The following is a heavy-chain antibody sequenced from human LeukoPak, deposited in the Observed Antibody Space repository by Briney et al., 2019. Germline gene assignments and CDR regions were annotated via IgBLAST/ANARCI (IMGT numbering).Heavy chain of an antibody. Sequence: SETLSLTCAVYGGTFSDYYWSWIRQSPGKGLEWLGEVMDSGRTNYNPSLKSRVTISIDMSKNQFSLRLSSMTAADTAVYYCVREHNIVIPTARTYYYYYMDVWGKGTTVTVSS. CDR2: VMDSGRT. CDR1: GGTFSDYY. J-gene: IGHJ6*03. D-gene: IGHD5-12*01. V-gene: IGHV4-34*12. CDR3: VREHNIVIPTARTYYYYYMDV.